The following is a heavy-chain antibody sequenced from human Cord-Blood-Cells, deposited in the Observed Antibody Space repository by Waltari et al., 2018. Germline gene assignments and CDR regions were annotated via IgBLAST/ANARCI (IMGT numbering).Heavy chain of an antibody. Sequence: QLQLQESGSGLVKPSQTLYLTCAVSGGSISSGGYSWSWIRHPPGKGLEWLGYIYHSGGTSYTPARKSRVTRSVDRSKNQFSLKLSSVTAADTAVYYCARGEGYSNYVDYWGQGTLVTVSS. D-gene: IGHD3-16*01. CDR1: GGSISSGGYS. CDR2: IYHSGGT. CDR3: ARGEGYSNYVDY. J-gene: IGHJ4*02. V-gene: IGHV4-30-2*01.